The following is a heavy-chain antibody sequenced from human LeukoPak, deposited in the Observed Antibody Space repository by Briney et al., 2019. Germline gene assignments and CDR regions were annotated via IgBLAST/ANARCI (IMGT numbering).Heavy chain of an antibody. J-gene: IGHJ4*02. Sequence: PSETLSLTGTVSGGSISSYYWSWIRQPPGKGLEWIGYIYYSGSTNYNPSLKSRVTISVDTSKNQFSLKLSSVTAADTAVYYCARLDYYGSGSYYYYFDYWGQGTLVTVSS. V-gene: IGHV4-59*01. D-gene: IGHD3-10*01. CDR3: ARLDYYGSGSYYYYFDY. CDR1: GGSISSYY. CDR2: IYYSGST.